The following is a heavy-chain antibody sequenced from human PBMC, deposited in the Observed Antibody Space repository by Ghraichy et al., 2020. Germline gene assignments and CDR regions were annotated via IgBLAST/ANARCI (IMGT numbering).Heavy chain of an antibody. J-gene: IGHJ6*02. Sequence: SETLSLTCTVSGDSINSYSWSWIRQSAGKGLEWIGRIFTSGSTHYNPSLKSRVTMSADTSKNQVSLKLDSVTAADTAVYYCARGHYNSRLYFHNVDIRGQGTSVTVSS. CDR2: IFTSGST. V-gene: IGHV4-4*07. CDR1: GDSINSYS. CDR3: ARGHYNSRLYFHNVDI. D-gene: IGHD1-14*01.